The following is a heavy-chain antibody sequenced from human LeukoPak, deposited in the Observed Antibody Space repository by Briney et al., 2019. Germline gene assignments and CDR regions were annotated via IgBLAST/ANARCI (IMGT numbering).Heavy chain of an antibody. J-gene: IGHJ4*02. CDR2: IYHSGST. Sequence: PSETLSLTCTVSGGSISSSSYYWGWIRQPPGKGLEWIGSIYHSGSTNYNPSLKSRVTISVDKSKNQFSLKLSSVTAAGTAVYYCARSFITGWYDYWGQGTLVTVSS. D-gene: IGHD6-19*01. CDR1: GGSISSSSYY. CDR3: ARSFITGWYDY. V-gene: IGHV4-39*07.